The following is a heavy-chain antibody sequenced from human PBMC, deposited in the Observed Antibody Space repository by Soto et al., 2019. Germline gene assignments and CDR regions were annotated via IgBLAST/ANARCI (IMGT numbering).Heavy chain of an antibody. J-gene: IGHJ4*02. CDR1: GFTFTGYY. V-gene: IGHV3-23*01. D-gene: IGHD1-26*01. CDR2: ISGTGYNT. CDR3: ARILGDHWDKYYFEY. Sequence: VQVLESGGDWVQPGGSLRLSCAASGFTFTGYYMSWVRQAPGKGLEWVSGISGTGYNTYYADTVQGRFTIFRNNSKNTLSLPMDSLRAEDTALYYCARILGDHWDKYYFEYWGQATLVTVSP.